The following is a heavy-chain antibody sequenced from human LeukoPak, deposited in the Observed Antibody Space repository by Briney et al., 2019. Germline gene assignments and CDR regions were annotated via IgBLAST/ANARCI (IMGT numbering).Heavy chain of an antibody. CDR2: ISAYNGNT. J-gene: IGHJ3*02. Sequence: ASVKVSCKASGYTFASYGISWVRQAPGQGLEWMGWISAYNGNTNYAQKLQGRVTMTTDTSTSTAYMELRSLRSDDTAVYYCAREYYDYVWGSSRGAFDIWGRGTMVTVSS. V-gene: IGHV1-18*01. CDR1: GYTFASYG. D-gene: IGHD3-16*02. CDR3: AREYYDYVWGSSRGAFDI.